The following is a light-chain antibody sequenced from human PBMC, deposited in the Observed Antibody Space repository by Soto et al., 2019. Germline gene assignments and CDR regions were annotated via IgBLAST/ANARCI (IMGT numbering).Light chain of an antibody. J-gene: IGKJ4*01. CDR3: QQSYSTPDT. Sequence: DIQMTQSPSSLSASVGDRVTITCRASQSISSYLNWYQQKPGKAPKLLIYAASSLQSGVPSRFSGSGSGTDFTLTTSSLQPEDFATYYCQQSYSTPDTFGGGTKVDIK. V-gene: IGKV1-39*01. CDR2: AAS. CDR1: QSISSY.